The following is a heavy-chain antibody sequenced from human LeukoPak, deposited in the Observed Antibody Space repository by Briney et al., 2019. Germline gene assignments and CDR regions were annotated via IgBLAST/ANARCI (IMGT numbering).Heavy chain of an antibody. J-gene: IGHJ4*02. V-gene: IGHV3-30-3*01. CDR3: ARGPPYYYDSSSYLPLDY. Sequence: PGGSLRLSCAASGFTFSSYAMHWVRQAPGKGLEWVAVISYDGSNKYYADSVKGRFTISRDNSKNTLYLQMNSLRAEDTAVYYCARGPPYYYDSSSYLPLDYWGQGTLVTVSS. CDR1: GFTFSSYA. D-gene: IGHD3-22*01. CDR2: ISYDGSNK.